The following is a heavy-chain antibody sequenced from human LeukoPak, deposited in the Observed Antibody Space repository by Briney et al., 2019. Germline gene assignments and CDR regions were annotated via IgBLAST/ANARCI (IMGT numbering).Heavy chain of an antibody. CDR2: IYSTGST. CDR1: GGSISSGGHY. Sequence: PSETLSLTCTVSGGSISSGGHYWSWIRQPAGKGLEYLGRIYSTGSTNYNPSLRSRVTISVDTSKNQFSLKLSSVTAADTAVYYCARDLGGDYWGQGTLVTVSS. CDR3: ARDLGGDY. D-gene: IGHD1-26*01. J-gene: IGHJ4*02. V-gene: IGHV4-61*02.